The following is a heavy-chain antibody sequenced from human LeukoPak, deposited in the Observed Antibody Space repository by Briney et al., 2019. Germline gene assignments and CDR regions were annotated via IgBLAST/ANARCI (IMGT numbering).Heavy chain of an antibody. D-gene: IGHD2-15*01. V-gene: IGHV3-21*01. Sequence: GGSLRLSCAASGFTLSIYSMNWVRQAPGKGLEWVSCISSSSNYIYYADSVKGRFTTSRDNAKNSLYLQMNSLRAEDTAVYYCARGGGSGISYGMDVWGQGTTVTVSS. CDR3: ARGGGSGISYGMDV. J-gene: IGHJ6*02. CDR2: ISSSSNYI. CDR1: GFTLSIYS.